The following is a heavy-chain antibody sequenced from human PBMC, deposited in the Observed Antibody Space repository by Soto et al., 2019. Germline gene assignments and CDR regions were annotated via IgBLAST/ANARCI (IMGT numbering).Heavy chain of an antibody. CDR3: GRVGGRYCSSTSCQTDVQLWRYYYYYGMDV. J-gene: IGHJ6*02. CDR1: GYTFTSYY. D-gene: IGHD2-2*01. V-gene: IGHV1-46*01. CDR2: INPSGGST. Sequence: ASVKVSCKASGYTFTSYYMHWVRQAPGQGLEWMGIINPSGGSTSYAQKFQGRVTMTRDTSTSTAYMELSSLRSEDTAMYYCGRVGGRYCSSTSCQTDVQLWRYYYYYGMDVWGQGTTVTVSS.